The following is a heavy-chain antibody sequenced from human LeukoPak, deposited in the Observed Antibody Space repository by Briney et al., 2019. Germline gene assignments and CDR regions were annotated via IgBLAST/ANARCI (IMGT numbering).Heavy chain of an antibody. J-gene: IGHJ4*02. Sequence: PGGSLRLSCTASGFTYIHFGMHWVRQALGKGLERVAVIWSDGTERYYGDAVKGRFTISRYNSRNTLYLQMNNLGDDDTAVYYCSKDAQRGFDYSNSLEYWGQGTLVIVSS. D-gene: IGHD4-11*01. CDR2: IWSDGTER. CDR3: SKDAQRGFDYSNSLEY. CDR1: GFTYIHFG. V-gene: IGHV3-33*06.